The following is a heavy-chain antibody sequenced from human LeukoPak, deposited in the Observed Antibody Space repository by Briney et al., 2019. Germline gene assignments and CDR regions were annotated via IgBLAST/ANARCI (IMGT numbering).Heavy chain of an antibody. CDR3: AKSGTFDY. D-gene: IGHD1-26*01. CDR2: IQYDGSDK. V-gene: IGHV3-30*02. Sequence: PGGSLRLSCAASGFTSRSSGMHWVRQAPGKGLEWVTFIQYDGSDKYYADSVKGRFTISRDNSKNTLYLQMNSLRGEDTAVYYCAKSGTFDYWGQGTLVTVSS. J-gene: IGHJ4*02. CDR1: GFTSRSSG.